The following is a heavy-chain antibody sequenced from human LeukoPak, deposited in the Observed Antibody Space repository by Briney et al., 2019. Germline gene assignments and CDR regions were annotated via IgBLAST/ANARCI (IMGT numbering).Heavy chain of an antibody. D-gene: IGHD3-3*01. CDR2: ISGSGAGT. CDR3: VKDGRSGYYPGDVY. CDR1: GFTFATYA. V-gene: IGHV3-23*01. Sequence: GGSLRLSCAASGFTFATYAMTWVRQAPGKGLEWVSAISGSGAGTYYADSVRGRFTISRGNSKDTLYLQMNSLRAEDTAVYYCVKDGRSGYYPGDVYWGQGTLVTVSS. J-gene: IGHJ4*02.